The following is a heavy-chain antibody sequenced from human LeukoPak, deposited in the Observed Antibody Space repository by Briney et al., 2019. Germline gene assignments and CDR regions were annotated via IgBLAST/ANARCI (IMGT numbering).Heavy chain of an antibody. CDR3: AKDYTSGWYDY. J-gene: IGHJ4*02. D-gene: IGHD6-19*01. CDR1: GFTFSSYS. Sequence: GGSLRLSCAASGFTFSSYSMNWVRQAPGKGLEWVSSISSSSSYIYYADSVKGRFTISRDNAKNSLYLQMNSLRAEDTAVYYCAKDYTSGWYDYWGQGTLVTVSS. V-gene: IGHV3-21*04. CDR2: ISSSSSYI.